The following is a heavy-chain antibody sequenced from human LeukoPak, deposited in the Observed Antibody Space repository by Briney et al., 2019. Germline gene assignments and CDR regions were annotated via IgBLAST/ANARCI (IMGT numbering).Heavy chain of an antibody. Sequence: GASVKVSCKASGYSFTAYYMHWVRQAPGQGLEWMGWISAYNGNTNYAQKLQGRVTMTTDTSTSTAYMELRSLRSDDTAVYYCARDGSGWYIEDAFDIWGQGTMVTVSS. D-gene: IGHD6-19*01. CDR3: ARDGSGWYIEDAFDI. CDR1: GYSFTAYY. V-gene: IGHV1-18*04. CDR2: ISAYNGNT. J-gene: IGHJ3*02.